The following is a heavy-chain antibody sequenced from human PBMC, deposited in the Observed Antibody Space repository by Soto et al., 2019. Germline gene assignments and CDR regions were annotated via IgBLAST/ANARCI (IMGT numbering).Heavy chain of an antibody. V-gene: IGHV3-23*01. CDR2: ISSSGGTT. CDR3: ARDYSYACDY. J-gene: IGHJ4*02. D-gene: IGHD3-16*01. Sequence: EVQLLESGGGLVQPGGALRLSCAVSGFTFSSFAMSWVRQAPGKGLEWVSVISSSGGTTYYADSVKGRFTISRDNYKNTPHLQLNRLRAEGTAVYYCARDYSYACDYWGQGTLVTVSS. CDR1: GFTFSSFA.